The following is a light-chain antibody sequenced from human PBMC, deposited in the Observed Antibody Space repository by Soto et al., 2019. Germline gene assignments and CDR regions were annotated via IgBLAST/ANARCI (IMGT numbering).Light chain of an antibody. CDR2: KAS. J-gene: IGKJ1*01. CDR1: QSISRW. V-gene: IGKV1-5*03. CDR3: QQYTNTNNPWM. Sequence: DLQITKSPSTLSASVGDRVTISCRAIQSISRWLAWYQQKPGKAPNLLIYKASTLKSGVASRFSGSGSGTEFTLIISGLQPDDSATYYCQQYTNTNNPWMFGQGTTVDIK.